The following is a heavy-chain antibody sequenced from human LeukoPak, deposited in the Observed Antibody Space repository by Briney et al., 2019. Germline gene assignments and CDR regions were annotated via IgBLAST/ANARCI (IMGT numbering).Heavy chain of an antibody. D-gene: IGHD3-10*01. CDR2: INHSGST. CDR3: ARYNGFGPDY. Sequence: SETLSLTXAVYGGSFSGYYWSWIRQAPGKGLEWIGEINHSGSTNYNPSLKSRVTISVDTSKNQFSLKLSSVTAADTAVYYCARYNGFGPDYWGQGTLVTVSS. V-gene: IGHV4-34*01. J-gene: IGHJ4*02. CDR1: GGSFSGYY.